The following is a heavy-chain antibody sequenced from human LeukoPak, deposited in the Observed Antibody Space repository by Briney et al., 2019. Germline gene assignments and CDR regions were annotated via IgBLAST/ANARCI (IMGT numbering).Heavy chain of an antibody. CDR2: INNSRGT. J-gene: IGHJ4*02. CDR1: GGSFNGFY. Sequence: SGTLSLTCAVHGGSFNGFYWTGMPQAPGKGAEWIGEINNSRGTSYTASLWSRVTISQDTSKNQFSLKLTSVTAADTAVYYCARGLGEGYPDSWGQGTLVIVSS. D-gene: IGHD5-24*01. CDR3: ARGLGEGYPDS. V-gene: IGHV4-34*01.